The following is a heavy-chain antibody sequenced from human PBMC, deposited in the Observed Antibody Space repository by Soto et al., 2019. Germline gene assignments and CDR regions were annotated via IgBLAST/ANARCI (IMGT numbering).Heavy chain of an antibody. CDR2: INHSGRV. Sequence: PSETLSLTCAVYGGSFSVHSWTWIRHSPGKGLEWIGDINHSGRVNYSPSLKSRVTISLDTSKYQFSLTLSAVTAADTAMYYCSTRAYDTNGYYRFDPWGQGTLVTVSS. D-gene: IGHD3-22*01. J-gene: IGHJ5*01. V-gene: IGHV4-34*01. CDR3: STRAYDTNGYYRFDP. CDR1: GGSFSVHS.